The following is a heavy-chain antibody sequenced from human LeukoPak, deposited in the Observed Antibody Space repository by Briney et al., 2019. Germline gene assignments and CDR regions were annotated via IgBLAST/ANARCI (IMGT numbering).Heavy chain of an antibody. J-gene: IGHJ4*02. CDR1: GFTFSNAW. Sequence: PGGSLRLSCVASGFTFSNAWMSWVRQAPGKGLEWVGRIKSKTDGGTTDYAAPVKGRFSISRDDSKNTLYLQMNSLKTEDTAVYYCALLVGATLDFDYWGQGTLVTASS. V-gene: IGHV3-15*01. D-gene: IGHD1-26*01. CDR3: ALLVGATLDFDY. CDR2: IKSKTDGGTT.